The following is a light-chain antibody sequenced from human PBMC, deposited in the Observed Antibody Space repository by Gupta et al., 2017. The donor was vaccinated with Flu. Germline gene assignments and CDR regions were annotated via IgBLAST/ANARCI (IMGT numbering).Light chain of an antibody. CDR2: DAS. Sequence: EIVLTQSPATLSLSPGERATLSCRASQSVSSCLAWYQQKPGQAPRLLIYDASNRATGITARCSGSGAGTDFTLTISSREPADLAVYYCQQRSNWPPGFTFGQGTKLEIK. J-gene: IGKJ2*01. CDR3: QQRSNWPPGFT. CDR1: QSVSSC. V-gene: IGKV3-11*01.